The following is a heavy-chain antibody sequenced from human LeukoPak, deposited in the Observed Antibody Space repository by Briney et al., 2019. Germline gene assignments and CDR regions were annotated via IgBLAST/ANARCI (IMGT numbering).Heavy chain of an antibody. J-gene: IGHJ2*01. CDR1: GFTFSSYS. CDR3: ARDNRDSFGYRYFDL. CDR2: ISSSSDSI. V-gene: IGHV3-21*01. D-gene: IGHD5-18*01. Sequence: GGSLRLTCAASGFTFSSYSMNWVRQGPGKELEWVSSISSSSDSIYYADSVKGRFTISRDNAENSLYLQMHSLRAEDTAVYYCARDNRDSFGYRYFDLWGRGTLVTVSS.